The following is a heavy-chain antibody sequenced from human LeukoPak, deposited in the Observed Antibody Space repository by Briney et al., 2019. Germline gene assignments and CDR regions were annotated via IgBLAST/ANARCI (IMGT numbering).Heavy chain of an antibody. CDR3: ARKVAGMDV. CDR1: GFTFSGYE. J-gene: IGHJ6*02. V-gene: IGHV3-48*03. CDR2: ISSSGTTI. Sequence: GGSLRLSCAASGFTFSGYEMSWVRQAPGKGLEWVSYISSSGTTIYYTDSVKGRFTISRDNAKNSLYLQMNSLRAEDTAVYYCARKVAGMDVWGQGTTVTVSS.